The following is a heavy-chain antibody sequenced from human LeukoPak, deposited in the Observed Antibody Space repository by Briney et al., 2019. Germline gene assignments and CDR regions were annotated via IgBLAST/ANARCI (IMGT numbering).Heavy chain of an antibody. D-gene: IGHD5-12*01. CDR3: ARGMAAAYDYNWFDP. Sequence: SETLSLTCTVSGGSISSSSYYWGWIRQPPGKGLERIGSIYYSGSTYYNPSLKSRVTISVDTSKNQFSLKLNSVTATDTAVYFCARGMAAAYDYNWFDPWGQGTLVTVSS. J-gene: IGHJ5*02. CDR2: IYYSGST. V-gene: IGHV4-39*07. CDR1: GGSISSSSYY.